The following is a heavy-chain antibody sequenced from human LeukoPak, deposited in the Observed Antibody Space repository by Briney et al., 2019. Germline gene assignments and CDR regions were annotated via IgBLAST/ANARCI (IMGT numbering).Heavy chain of an antibody. CDR1: GFTIANHS. CDR2: ISHDGAAV. D-gene: IGHD6-19*01. J-gene: IGHJ5*02. CDR3: AKDWGSSGWYNWFDP. Sequence: GTSLRLSCAVSGFTIANHSMHWVRQAPGKGLEWVAMISHDGAAVYYGDSVKGRLTISRDNSNNTLYLQMNSLRVEDTAVYYCAKDWGSSGWYNWFDPWGQGTLVTVSS. V-gene: IGHV3-30*18.